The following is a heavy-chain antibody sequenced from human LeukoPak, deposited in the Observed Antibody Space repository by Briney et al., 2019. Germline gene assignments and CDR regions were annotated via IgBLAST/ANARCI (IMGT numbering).Heavy chain of an antibody. J-gene: IGHJ5*02. CDR3: ARETCSSTSCYLAAVSWFDP. Sequence: ASVKVSCKASGYTFTGYYMHWVRQAPGQGLEWMGWINPNSGGTNYAQKFQGRVTMTRDTSISTAYMELSRLRSDDTAVYYCARETCSSTSCYLAAVSWFDPWGQGTLVTVSS. D-gene: IGHD2-2*01. CDR1: GYTFTGYY. CDR2: INPNSGGT. V-gene: IGHV1-2*02.